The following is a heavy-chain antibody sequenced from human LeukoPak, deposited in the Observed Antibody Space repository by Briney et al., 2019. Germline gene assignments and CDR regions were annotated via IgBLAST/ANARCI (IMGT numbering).Heavy chain of an antibody. D-gene: IGHD6-19*01. Sequence: SETLSLTCTVSGGSISSYYWSWIRQPPGKGLEWIGYIYYSGSTNYNPSLKCRVTISVDTSKNQFSLKLSSVTAADTAVYYCARGIGSGWYDAFDIWGQGTMVTVSS. V-gene: IGHV4-59*01. CDR2: IYYSGST. CDR3: ARGIGSGWYDAFDI. CDR1: GGSISSYY. J-gene: IGHJ3*02.